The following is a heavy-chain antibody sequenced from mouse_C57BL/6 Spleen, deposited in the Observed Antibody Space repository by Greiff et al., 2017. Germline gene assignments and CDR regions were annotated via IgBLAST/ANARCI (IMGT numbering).Heavy chain of an antibody. V-gene: IGHV1-81*01. CDR3: ASDSSSNDCYMDY. CDR2: IHPTNGDT. Sequence: VQLQQPGAELARPGASVKLSCKASGYTFTSYGIRWVKQRPGQGLEWIGRIHPTNGDTYYNQKFKGKATLTGDKSSSTAYMELRSLTSEDSAVYYCASDSSSNDCYMDYWGQGTTLTVSS. J-gene: IGHJ2*01. CDR1: GYTFTSYG. D-gene: IGHD2-12*01.